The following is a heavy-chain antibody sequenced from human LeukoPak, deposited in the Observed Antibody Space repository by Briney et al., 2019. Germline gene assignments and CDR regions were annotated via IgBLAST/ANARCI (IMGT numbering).Heavy chain of an antibody. Sequence: ASVKVSCKASGGTFSSYAISWVRQAPGQGLEWMGRIIPIFGTANYAQKFQGRVTITTDESTSTAYMELSSLRSEGTAVYYCARDQVECSGGSCYSDYWGQGTLVTVSS. CDR3: ARDQVECSGGSCYSDY. J-gene: IGHJ4*02. CDR2: IIPIFGTA. V-gene: IGHV1-69*05. CDR1: GGTFSSYA. D-gene: IGHD2-15*01.